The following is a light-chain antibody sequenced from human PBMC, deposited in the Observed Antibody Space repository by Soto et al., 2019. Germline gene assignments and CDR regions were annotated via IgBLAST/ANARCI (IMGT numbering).Light chain of an antibody. V-gene: IGKV1-17*01. CDR3: QQYHNWPIT. CDR1: QDIGSD. J-gene: IGKJ5*01. CDR2: AAS. Sequence: DIHMTQSPSSLSASVGYRVIITCRASQDIGSDLAWYQQKPGKAPERLIYAASNLQSGVPPRFSGSGYGTEFNLTISSLQTEDFAVYYCQQYHNWPITFGQGTRLEIK.